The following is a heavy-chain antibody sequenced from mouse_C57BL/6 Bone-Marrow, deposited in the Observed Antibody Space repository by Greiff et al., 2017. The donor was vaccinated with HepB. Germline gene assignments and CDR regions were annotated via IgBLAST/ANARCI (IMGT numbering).Heavy chain of an antibody. J-gene: IGHJ1*03. V-gene: IGHV1-4*01. CDR2: INPSSGYT. Sequence: VQLQQSGAGLARPGASVKMSCKASGYTFTSYTMHWVKQRPGQGLEWIGYINPSSGYTKYKQKFKGKATLTADKSTSTSYMQLSSLTSEDSAVYYCARRWYYGRYFDVWGTGTTVTVSS. CDR3: ARRWYYGRYFDV. CDR1: GYTFTSYT. D-gene: IGHD1-1*01.